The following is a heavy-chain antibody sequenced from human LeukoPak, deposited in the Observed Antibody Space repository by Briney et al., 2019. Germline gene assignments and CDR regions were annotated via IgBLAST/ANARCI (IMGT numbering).Heavy chain of an antibody. CDR3: ARGRQGVVRGYYYMDV. Sequence: ASVKVSCKASGYTFTSYDINWVRQATGQGLEWMGWMNPNSGNTGYAQKFQGGVTMTRNTSISTAYIELSSLRSEDTAVYYCARGRQGVVRGYYYMDVWGKGTTVTISS. CDR2: MNPNSGNT. J-gene: IGHJ6*03. V-gene: IGHV1-8*01. CDR1: GYTFTSYD. D-gene: IGHD4-23*01.